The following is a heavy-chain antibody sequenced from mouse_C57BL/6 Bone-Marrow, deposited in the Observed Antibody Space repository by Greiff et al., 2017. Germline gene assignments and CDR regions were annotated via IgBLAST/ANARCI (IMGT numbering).Heavy chain of an antibody. V-gene: IGHV14-2*01. CDR3: ARGGTVDWYFDV. J-gene: IGHJ1*03. D-gene: IGHD3-3*01. Sequence: EVKLQESGAELVKPGASVKLSCTASGFTITDYYMHWVKQRPEQGLEWIGRIDPEDGETKYAPKFQGKATITADTSSNTAYLQLSSLTSEDTAVYYCARGGTVDWYFDVWGTGTTVTVSA. CDR2: IDPEDGET. CDR1: GFTITDYY.